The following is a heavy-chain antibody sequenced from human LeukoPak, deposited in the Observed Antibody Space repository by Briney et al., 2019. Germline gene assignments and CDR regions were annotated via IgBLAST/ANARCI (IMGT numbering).Heavy chain of an antibody. D-gene: IGHD5-12*01. J-gene: IGHJ4*02. CDR1: GFTFNNAW. V-gene: IGHV3-15*01. CDR2: IKSKTDGGTT. CDR3: TTHSGYDYLSDY. Sequence: GGSLRLSCVASGFTFNNAWMSWVRRAPGKGLEWVGRIKSKTDGGTTDYAAPVKGRFTISSDDSKNTLYLEMNSLKTEDTAVYYCTTHSGYDYLSDYWGQGTLVTVSS.